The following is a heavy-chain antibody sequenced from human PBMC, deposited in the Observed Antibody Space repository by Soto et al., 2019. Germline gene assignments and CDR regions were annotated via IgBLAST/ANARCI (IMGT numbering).Heavy chain of an antibody. J-gene: IGHJ5*02. D-gene: IGHD3-3*01. CDR2: VYSSGGT. V-gene: IGHV4-4*07. CDR3: ERGQRFSDWFDP. CDR1: GGSMSGYY. Sequence: PSETLSLTCTVSGGSMSGYYWTWIRQPAGKGLEWIGRVYSSGGTHYNPSLKSRVTISLDTSKNQFSLRLLSVTDADTAVYYCERGQRFSDWFDPWGQGTLVTVS.